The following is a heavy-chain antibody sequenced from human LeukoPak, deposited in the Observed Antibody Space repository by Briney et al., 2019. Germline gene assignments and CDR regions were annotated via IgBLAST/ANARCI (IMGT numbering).Heavy chain of an antibody. Sequence: PSETLSLTCTVSGYSISSGYYWGWIRQPPGKGLEWTGSIDHSGSTYYNPSLKSRITISVDTSKNQFSLKLSSVTAADTAVYYCARGITTVTTIDYWGQGTLVTVSS. J-gene: IGHJ4*02. V-gene: IGHV4-38-2*02. CDR2: IDHSGST. D-gene: IGHD4-17*01. CDR3: ARGITTVTTIDY. CDR1: GYSISSGYY.